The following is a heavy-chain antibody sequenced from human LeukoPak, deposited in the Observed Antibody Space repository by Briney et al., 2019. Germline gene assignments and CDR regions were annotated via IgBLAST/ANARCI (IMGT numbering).Heavy chain of an antibody. CDR3: ARRGGYDSPFDY. V-gene: IGHV1-69*04. D-gene: IGHD5-12*01. CDR1: GGTFSSYA. J-gene: IGHJ4*02. Sequence: ASVKVSCKASGGTFSSYAISWVRQAPGQGLEWMGRIIPILGIANYAQKFQGRVTITADKSTSTACMELSSLRSEDTAVYYCARRGGYDSPFDYWGQGTLVTVSS. CDR2: IIPILGIA.